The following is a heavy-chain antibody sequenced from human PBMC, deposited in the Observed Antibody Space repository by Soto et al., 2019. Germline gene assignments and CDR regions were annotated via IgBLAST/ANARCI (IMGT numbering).Heavy chain of an antibody. V-gene: IGHV1-69*01. CDR2: IIPILGTA. Sequence: QVQLVQSGAEVKKPGSSVKVSCKASGGTFSSYAISGVRQAPGQGLEWMGGIIPILGTANYAQKFQGRVTITADESTSTDYMELISMRSEDTAVYYCASTPHYYGSGSDRPYWGQGTLVTVSS. CDR1: GGTFSSYA. J-gene: IGHJ4*02. D-gene: IGHD3-10*01. CDR3: ASTPHYYGSGSDRPY.